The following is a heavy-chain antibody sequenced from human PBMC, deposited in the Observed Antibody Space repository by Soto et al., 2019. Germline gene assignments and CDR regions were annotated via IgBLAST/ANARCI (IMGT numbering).Heavy chain of an antibody. Sequence: LRLSCAASGFAFSSYPLSWVRQAPEKGLEWVSGISDSGGLTYNADSVKGRFTISRDNSKNTLYLQMNSLRAEDTAVYYCARRAFGSSRAFDIWGQGTVVTVSS. V-gene: IGHV3-23*01. CDR1: GFAFSSYP. D-gene: IGHD6-6*01. CDR2: ISDSGGLT. J-gene: IGHJ3*02. CDR3: ARRAFGSSRAFDI.